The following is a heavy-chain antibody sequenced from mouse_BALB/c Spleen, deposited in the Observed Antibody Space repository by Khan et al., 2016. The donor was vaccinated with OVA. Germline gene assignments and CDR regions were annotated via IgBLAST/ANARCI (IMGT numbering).Heavy chain of an antibody. J-gene: IGHJ3*01. CDR3: ARSNYGNFAY. D-gene: IGHD2-1*01. CDR1: GFTFSSYT. V-gene: IGHV5-9*03. CDR2: ISSGGDNT. Sequence: EVELVESGGGLVKPGGSLKLSCAASGFTFSSYTMSWIRQTPEKRLEWVAAISSGGDNTYYPDSVKGRFTISRDNTKNNLYLQMSSLRSEDTAFYYCARSNYGNFAYWGQGTLVTVSA.